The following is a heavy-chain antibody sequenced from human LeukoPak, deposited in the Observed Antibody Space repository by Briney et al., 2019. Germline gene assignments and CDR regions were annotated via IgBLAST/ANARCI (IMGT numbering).Heavy chain of an antibody. CDR3: ARGLWDIVVVPAATARWFDP. D-gene: IGHD2-2*01. CDR2: INHSGST. J-gene: IGHJ5*02. CDR1: GGSFSGYY. V-gene: IGHV4-34*01. Sequence: PSETLSLTCAVCGGSFSGYYWSWIRQPPGKGLEWIGEINHSGSTNYNPSLKSRVTISVDTSKNQFSLKLSSVTAADTAVYYCARGLWDIVVVPAATARWFDPWGQGTLVTVSS.